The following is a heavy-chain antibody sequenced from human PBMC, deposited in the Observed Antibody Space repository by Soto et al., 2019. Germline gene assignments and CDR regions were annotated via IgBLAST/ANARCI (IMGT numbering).Heavy chain of an antibody. CDR1: GFTFSEYY. Sequence: LRRSCEASGFTFSEYYMSWIRQAPGKGLEWMAYISTGSTTIYYGDSVKGRFNVSRDNAKNSLYLEMNNLRAEDTAVYFCVGITIVPLYFDLWGQGTVVTVSS. D-gene: IGHD3-10*01. CDR2: ISTGSTTI. J-gene: IGHJ4*02. CDR3: VGITIVPLYFDL. V-gene: IGHV3-11*01.